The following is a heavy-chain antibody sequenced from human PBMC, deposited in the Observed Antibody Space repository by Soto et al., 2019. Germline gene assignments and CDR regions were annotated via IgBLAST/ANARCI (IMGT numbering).Heavy chain of an antibody. Sequence: QVQLVESGGGVVQPGTSLRLSCADSGFTFKTHAMHWVRQAPGKGLEWMAVIAYDGNEKFYADSVKGRFTISRDNSKNALYLQINTLRNEDTAVYYCGKDVGDYVPYYYGVDVWGQGTTVTVSS. CDR2: IAYDGNEK. V-gene: IGHV3-30*18. D-gene: IGHD1-26*01. J-gene: IGHJ6*02. CDR3: GKDVGDYVPYYYGVDV. CDR1: GFTFKTHA.